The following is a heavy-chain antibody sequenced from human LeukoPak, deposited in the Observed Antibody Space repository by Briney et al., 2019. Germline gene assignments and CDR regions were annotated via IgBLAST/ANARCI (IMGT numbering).Heavy chain of an antibody. J-gene: IGHJ4*02. V-gene: IGHV3-7*03. D-gene: IGHD3-22*01. Sequence: GGSLRLSCAASGFTFSSSAMSWVRQAPGKGLEWVANIKQDGSEKYYVDSVKGRLTISRDNAKNSLYLQMNSLRAEDTAVYYCARDSYYYDSSGYSPWGQGTLVTVSS. CDR3: ARDSYYYDSSGYSP. CDR1: GFTFSSSA. CDR2: IKQDGSEK.